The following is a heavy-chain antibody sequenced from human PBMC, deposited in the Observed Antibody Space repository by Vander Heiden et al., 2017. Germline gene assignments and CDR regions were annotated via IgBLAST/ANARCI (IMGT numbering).Heavy chain of an antibody. Sequence: EVQLVESGGGLIQPGGSLRLSCAAPGFNVISHYMSWVRQAPGKGLEWVSVIYSGGTTYYADAVKGRFTISRDNSKNTLYLQMNRMRAEDTAVYSFAAVRRVGATWSDFWGQGTLVTVSS. J-gene: IGHJ4*02. CDR3: AAVRRVGATWSDF. CDR1: GFNVISHY. V-gene: IGHV3-53*01. D-gene: IGHD1-26*01. CDR2: IYSGGTT.